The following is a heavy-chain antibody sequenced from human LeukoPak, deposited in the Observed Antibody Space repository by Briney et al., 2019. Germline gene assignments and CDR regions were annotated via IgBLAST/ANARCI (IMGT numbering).Heavy chain of an antibody. V-gene: IGHV4-34*01. CDR3: AGSSWIHYYYYGMDV. Sequence: SETLFLTCAAYGGSSSGYYWSWIRQPPGKGLEWIGEINHSGSTNYNPSLKSRVTISVDTSKNQFSLKLSSVTAADTAVYYCAGSSWIHYYYYGMDVWGQGTTVTVSS. D-gene: IGHD6-13*01. J-gene: IGHJ6*02. CDR2: INHSGST. CDR1: GGSSSGYY.